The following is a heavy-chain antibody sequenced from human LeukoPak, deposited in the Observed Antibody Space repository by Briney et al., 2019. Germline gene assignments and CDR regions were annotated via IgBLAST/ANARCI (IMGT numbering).Heavy chain of an antibody. CDR1: GGSVSSTAYY. CDR2: IYYSGST. CDR3: ARLSKGRFFDYIFDY. Sequence: TPSETLSLTCTVSGGSVSSTAYYWGWIRQPPGKGLEWIGNIYYSGSTYYNPSLTSRVTMSVDTSNNQFSLKTHSVTAADTAVYYCARLSKGRFFDYIFDYWGQGTLVTVSS. D-gene: IGHD3-9*01. V-gene: IGHV4-39*01. J-gene: IGHJ4*02.